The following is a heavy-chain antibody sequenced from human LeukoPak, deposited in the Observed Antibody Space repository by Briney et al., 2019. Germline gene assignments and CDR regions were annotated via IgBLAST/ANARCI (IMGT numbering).Heavy chain of an antibody. Sequence: SVKVSCKASGGTFSSYAISWVRQAPGQGLEWMGGIIPIFGTANYAQKFQGRVTITADKSTSTAYMELSSLRSEDTAVYYCAGDSGDYESGVVDYWGQGTLVTVSS. J-gene: IGHJ4*02. CDR1: GGTFSSYA. CDR2: IIPIFGTA. D-gene: IGHD4-17*01. CDR3: AGDSGDYESGVVDY. V-gene: IGHV1-69*06.